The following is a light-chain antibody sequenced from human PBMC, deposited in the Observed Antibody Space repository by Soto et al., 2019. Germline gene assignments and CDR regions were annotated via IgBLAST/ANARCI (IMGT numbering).Light chain of an antibody. V-gene: IGKV1-12*01. CDR2: AAS. CDR1: QGITSW. CDR3: QQTSSFPLT. Sequence: DIQMTQSPSSVSASVGDRVTITCRASQGITSWLAWYQQKPGRAPKLLIYAASSLQSGVPSRFSGSGSGRDFTLTSSSLPPEDFATYFCQQTSSFPLTFGGGTKVEIK. J-gene: IGKJ4*01.